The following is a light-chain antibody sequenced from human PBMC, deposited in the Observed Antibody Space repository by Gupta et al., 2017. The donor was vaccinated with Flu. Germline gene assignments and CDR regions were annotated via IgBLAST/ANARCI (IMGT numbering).Light chain of an antibody. V-gene: IGLV1-51*01. J-gene: IGLJ2*01. Sequence: KVTISCSGSNSDIGNHDVSWYKHGAGTAHTLLIYDNHKRPSGVPDRFSGSKSGTSATLGISGLQTGDEADYYCGTWDAGLRGVFGGGTKLTVL. CDR3: GTWDAGLRGV. CDR1: NSDIGNHD. CDR2: DNH.